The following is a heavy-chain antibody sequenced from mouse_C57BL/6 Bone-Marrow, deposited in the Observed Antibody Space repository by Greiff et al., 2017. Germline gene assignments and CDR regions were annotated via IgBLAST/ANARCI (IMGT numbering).Heavy chain of an antibody. CDR1: GYAFSSSW. Sequence: QVQLKQSGPELVKPGASVKISCKASGYAFSSSWMNWVKQRPGKGLEWIGRIYPGDGDTNYNGKFKGQATLTADKSSSTAYMQLSSLTSEDSAVYFCARYPHTTVVPYYFDYWGQGTTLTVAS. CDR3: ARYPHTTVVPYYFDY. D-gene: IGHD1-1*01. CDR2: IYPGDGDT. V-gene: IGHV1-82*01. J-gene: IGHJ2*01.